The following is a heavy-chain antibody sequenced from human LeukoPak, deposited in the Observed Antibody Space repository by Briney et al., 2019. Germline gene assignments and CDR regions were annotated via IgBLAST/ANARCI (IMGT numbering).Heavy chain of an antibody. Sequence: SETLSLTCNVSGYPISGGYYWGWVRQPPGKTLEWIASIYHTGKTYDNPSLNSRATISVDTSKNQFSLKLSSVTAADTAVYYCARDPYSSSWFSNWFDPWGQGTLVTVSS. CDR3: ARDPYSSSWFSNWFDP. CDR1: GYPISGGYY. CDR2: IYHTGKT. D-gene: IGHD6-13*01. V-gene: IGHV4-38-2*02. J-gene: IGHJ5*02.